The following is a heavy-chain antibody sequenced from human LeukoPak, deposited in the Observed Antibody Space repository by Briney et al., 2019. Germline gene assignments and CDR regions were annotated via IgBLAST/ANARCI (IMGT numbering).Heavy chain of an antibody. CDR1: GYIFTSYW. V-gene: IGHV5-51*01. D-gene: IGHD1-26*01. CDR3: ARRVAGSYHDAFDI. CDR2: IYPGDSDT. J-gene: IGHJ3*02. Sequence: GESLKISCRASGYIFTSYWIGWVRQMPGKGLEWMGIIYPGDSDTRYSPSFQGQVTISADKSISTAYLQWSSLRASDTAMYYCARRVAGSYHDAFDIWGQGTMVTVSS.